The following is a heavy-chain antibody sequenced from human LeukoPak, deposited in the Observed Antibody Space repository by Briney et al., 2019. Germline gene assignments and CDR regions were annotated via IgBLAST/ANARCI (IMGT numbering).Heavy chain of an antibody. V-gene: IGHV6-1*01. CDR3: ARGKIGAAGTFVY. Sequence: SQTLSLTCAISGDSVSSNSATWNWIRQSPSRGLEWLGRTYYPSTWYNDYAVSVKSRISINADTSKNQLSLHLNSVTPEDTAVYFCARGKIGAAGTFVYWGQGTLVTVSS. CDR1: GDSVSSNSAT. D-gene: IGHD6-13*01. CDR2: TYYPSTWYN. J-gene: IGHJ4*02.